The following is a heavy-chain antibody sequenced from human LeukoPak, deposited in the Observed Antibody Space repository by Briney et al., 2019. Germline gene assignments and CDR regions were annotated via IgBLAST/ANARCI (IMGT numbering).Heavy chain of an antibody. CDR3: ARGPRITMIVVVIAEFDY. CDR1: GYTFTSYG. D-gene: IGHD3-22*01. V-gene: IGHV1-18*01. J-gene: IGHJ4*02. CDR2: ISAYNGNT. Sequence: ASVKVSCKASGYTFTSYGISWVRQAPGQGLEWMGWISAYNGNTNYAQKLQGRVTMTTDTSTSTAYMELRSLRSDDTAVYYCARGPRITMIVVVIAEFDYWGQGTLVTVSS.